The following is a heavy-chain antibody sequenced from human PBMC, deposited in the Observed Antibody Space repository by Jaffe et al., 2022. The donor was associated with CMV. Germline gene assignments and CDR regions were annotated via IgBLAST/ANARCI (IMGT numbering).Heavy chain of an antibody. V-gene: IGHV4-59*01. CDR2: IYYSGST. CDR1: GGSISSYY. CDR3: ARAPGPTVVTPSDWYFDL. Sequence: QVQLQESGPGLVKPSETLSLTCTVSGGSISSYYWSWIRQPPGKGLEWIGYIYYSGSTNYNPSLKSRVTISVDTSKNQFSLKLSSVTAADTAVYYCARAPGPTVVTPSDWYFDLWGRGTLVTVSS. J-gene: IGHJ2*01. D-gene: IGHD4-17*01.